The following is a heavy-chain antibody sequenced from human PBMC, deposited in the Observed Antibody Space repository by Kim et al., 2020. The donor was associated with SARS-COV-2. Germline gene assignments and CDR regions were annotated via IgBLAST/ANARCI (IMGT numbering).Heavy chain of an antibody. CDR1: GYTFTSYG. CDR3: ARDRPYSRGPNYYYGMDV. D-gene: IGHD6-19*01. V-gene: IGHV1-18*01. CDR2: ISAYNGNT. J-gene: IGHJ6*02. Sequence: ASVKVSCKASGYTFTSYGISWVQQAPGQGLEWMGWISAYNGNTNYAQKLQGRVTMTTDTSTSTAYMELRSLRSDDTAVYYCARDRPYSRGPNYYYGMDVWGQGTTVTVSS.